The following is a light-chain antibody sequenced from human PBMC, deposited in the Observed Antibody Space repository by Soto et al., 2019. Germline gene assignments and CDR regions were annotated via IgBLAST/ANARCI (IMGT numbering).Light chain of an antibody. Sequence: QSALTQPPSASGSPGQSVTISCTGTSSDVGGYNSVSWYQQHPGKAPKLMIYEVSQRPSGVPVRFSGSKSGNTASLTVSGLQAEDEADYYCSSFAGSDSVLFGGGTKLTVL. CDR2: EVS. CDR3: SSFAGSDSVL. V-gene: IGLV2-8*01. CDR1: SSDVGGYNS. J-gene: IGLJ2*01.